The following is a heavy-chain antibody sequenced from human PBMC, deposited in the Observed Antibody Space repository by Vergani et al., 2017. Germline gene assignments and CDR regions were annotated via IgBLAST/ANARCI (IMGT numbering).Heavy chain of an antibody. CDR1: GFTFSSYA. Sequence: EVQFLESGGGLVQPGGSLRLSCAASGFTFSSYAMSWVRQAPGKGLEWVSAISSSGGNTNYGDSVKGRFSISRDNSKNTVYLQMNSLRADDTGIYYCGNRALEYYDYWGQGTQVTVSS. CDR3: GNRALEYYDY. V-gene: IGHV3-23*01. CDR2: ISSSGGNT. J-gene: IGHJ4*02. D-gene: IGHD3-3*01.